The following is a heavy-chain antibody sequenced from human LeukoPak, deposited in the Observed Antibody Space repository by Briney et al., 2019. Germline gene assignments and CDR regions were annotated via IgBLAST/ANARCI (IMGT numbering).Heavy chain of an antibody. J-gene: IGHJ4*02. CDR2: IYYSGST. CDR3: ARRLTSGSYAFDY. V-gene: IGHV4-59*08. CDR1: GGSISSYY. Sequence: SETLSLTCTVSGGSISSYYWSWIRQPPGKGLEWIGYIYYSGSTNYNPSPKSRVTISVDTSKNQFSLKLSSVTAADTAVYYCARRLTSGSYAFDYWGQGTLVTVSS. D-gene: IGHD1-26*01.